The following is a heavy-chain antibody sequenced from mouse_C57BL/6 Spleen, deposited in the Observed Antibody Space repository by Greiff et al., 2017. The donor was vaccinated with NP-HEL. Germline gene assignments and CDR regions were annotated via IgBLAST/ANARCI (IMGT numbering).Heavy chain of an antibody. J-gene: IGHJ4*01. CDR3: ASRDLYDGYYGAMDY. CDR1: GYTFTSYW. D-gene: IGHD2-3*01. V-gene: IGHV1-55*01. Sequence: QVQLQQPGAELVKPGASVKMSCKASGYTFTSYWITWVKPRPGQGLEWIGDIYPGSGSTNYNEKFKSKATLTVDTSSSTAYMQLSSLTSEDSAVYYCASRDLYDGYYGAMDYGGQGTSVTVSS. CDR2: IYPGSGST.